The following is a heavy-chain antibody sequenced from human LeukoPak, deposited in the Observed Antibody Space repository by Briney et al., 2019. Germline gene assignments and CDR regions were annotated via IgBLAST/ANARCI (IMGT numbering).Heavy chain of an antibody. V-gene: IGHV3-53*01. CDR1: GFTVSSNY. CDR3: ARMGVGAMGF. J-gene: IGHJ4*02. CDR2: IYSGGST. Sequence: GGSLRLSCAASGFTVSSNYMSWVRQAPGKGLEWVSVIYSGGSTYYADSVKGRFTISRENSKNILYLQMNSLRAEDTAVYYCARMGVGAMGFWGQGTLVTVSS. D-gene: IGHD1-26*01.